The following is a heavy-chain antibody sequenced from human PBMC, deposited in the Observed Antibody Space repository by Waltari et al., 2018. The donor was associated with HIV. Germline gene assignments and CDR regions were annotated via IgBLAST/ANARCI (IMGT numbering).Heavy chain of an antibody. V-gene: IGHV4-39*01. CDR2: ISYSENP. D-gene: IGHD3-10*01. Sequence: QLQLQESGPGLVKPSETLSLTCTVSGGSMSSRSNDYWGWIRQPPGKGLEWIGSISYSENPSNNPALKGRVTFSIDTSENQFSLRLNSVTATDTAVYYCTRIKGTIYSSYFGMDVWGQGTTVIVSS. CDR3: TRIKGTIYSSYFGMDV. CDR1: GGSMSSRSNDY. J-gene: IGHJ6*02.